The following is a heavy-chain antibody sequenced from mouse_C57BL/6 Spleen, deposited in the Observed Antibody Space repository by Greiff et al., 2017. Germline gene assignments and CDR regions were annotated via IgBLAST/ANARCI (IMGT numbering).Heavy chain of an antibody. V-gene: IGHV1-82*01. CDR2: IYPGDGDT. J-gene: IGHJ2*01. Sequence: VQLQQSGPELVKPGASVKISCKASGYAFSSSWMNWVKQRPGKGLEWIGRIYPGDGDTNYNGKFKGKATLTADKSSSTAYMQLSSLTSEDSAVYFCARGRTLDYWGQGTTLTVSS. CDR3: ARGRTLDY. CDR1: GYAFSSSW.